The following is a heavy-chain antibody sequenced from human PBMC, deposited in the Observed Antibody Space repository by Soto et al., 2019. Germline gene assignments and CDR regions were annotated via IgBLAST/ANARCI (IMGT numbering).Heavy chain of an antibody. D-gene: IGHD6-19*01. V-gene: IGHV6-1*01. J-gene: IGHJ6*02. CDR3: ARTRQRLDKYYYYGMDV. Sequence: PSQTLSLTCAISGDSVSSNSAAWNWIRQSPSRGLEWLGRTYYRSKWYNDYAVSVKSRITINPDTSKNQFSLQLNSVTPEDTAVYYCARTRQRLDKYYYYGMDVWGQGTTVTVSS. CDR1: GDSVSSNSAA. CDR2: TYYRSKWYN.